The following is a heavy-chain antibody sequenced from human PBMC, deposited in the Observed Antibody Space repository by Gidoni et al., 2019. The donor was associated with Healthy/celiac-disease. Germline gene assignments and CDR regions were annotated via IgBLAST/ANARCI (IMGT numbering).Heavy chain of an antibody. J-gene: IGHJ6*02. CDR1: GFTFSSYG. CDR3: AKAIFGVGRGYYYYYGMDV. CDR2: IWYDGSNK. V-gene: IGHV3-33*06. D-gene: IGHD3-3*01. Sequence: QVQLVESGGGVVQPGRSLRLSCAASGFTFSSYGMHWVRQAPGKGLEWVAVIWYDGSNKYYADSVKGRFTISRDNSKNTLYLQMNSLRAEDTAVYYCAKAIFGVGRGYYYYYGMDVWGQGTTVTVSS.